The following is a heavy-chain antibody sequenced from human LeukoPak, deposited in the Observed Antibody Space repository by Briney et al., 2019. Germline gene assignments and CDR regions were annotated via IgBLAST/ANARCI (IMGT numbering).Heavy chain of an antibody. CDR2: INPSAGST. CDR1: GYTFTSYY. J-gene: IGHJ4*02. Sequence: ASVKVSRKASGYTFTSYYLHWVRQAPGQGLEWMGIINPSAGSTSYAQKFQGRVTMTRDTSTSTVYMELSSLRSEDTAVYYCARDLGGDYFDFWGQGTLVTVSS. D-gene: IGHD4-17*01. V-gene: IGHV1-46*01. CDR3: ARDLGGDYFDF.